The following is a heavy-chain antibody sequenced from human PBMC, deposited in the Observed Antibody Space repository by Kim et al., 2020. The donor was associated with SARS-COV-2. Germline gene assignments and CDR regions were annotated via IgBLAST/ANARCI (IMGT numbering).Heavy chain of an antibody. CDR3: ARAPFHDPAIAAAGRGVWFDP. V-gene: IGHV1-46*01. Sequence: ASVKVSCKASGYTFTSYYMHWVRQAPGQGLEWMGIINPSGGSTSYAQKFQGRVTMTRDTSTSTVYMELSSLRSEDTAVYYCARAPFHDPAIAAAGRGVWFDPWGQGTLVTVSS. CDR2: INPSGGST. CDR1: GYTFTSYY. J-gene: IGHJ5*02. D-gene: IGHD6-13*01.